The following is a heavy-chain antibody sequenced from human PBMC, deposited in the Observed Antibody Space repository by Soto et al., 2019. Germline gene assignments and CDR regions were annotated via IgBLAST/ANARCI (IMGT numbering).Heavy chain of an antibody. CDR2: IYHSGST. CDR1: GGSFSGYY. D-gene: IGHD6-13*01. V-gene: IGHV4-34*01. J-gene: IGHJ4*02. Sequence: ETLSLTCAVYGGSFSGYYWSWIRQPPGKGLEWIGEIYHSGSTNYNPSLNSRVTISVDKSKNHFSLNLISVTAADTAVYYCARDLAAADYWGQGTLVTVSS. CDR3: ARDLAAADY.